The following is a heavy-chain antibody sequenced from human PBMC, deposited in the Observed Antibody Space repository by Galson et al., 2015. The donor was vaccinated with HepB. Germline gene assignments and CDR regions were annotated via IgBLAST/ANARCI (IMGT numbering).Heavy chain of an antibody. CDR2: FYYSGIT. CDR1: GGSISSSSYY. CDR3: ARTAVVTPEVFDY. D-gene: IGHD4-23*01. Sequence: LSLTCTVSGGSISSSSYYWGWIRQPPGKGLEWIASFYYSGITYYNPSLKSRVTISVDTSENQFSLKLTSVIAADTAVYFCARTAVVTPEVFDYWGQGTLVTVSS. J-gene: IGHJ4*02. V-gene: IGHV4-39*01.